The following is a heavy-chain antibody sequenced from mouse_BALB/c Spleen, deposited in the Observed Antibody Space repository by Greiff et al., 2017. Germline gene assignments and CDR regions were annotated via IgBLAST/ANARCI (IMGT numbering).Heavy chain of an antibody. J-gene: IGHJ2*01. Sequence: QVQLQQSGAELVRPGVSVKISCKGSGYTFTDYAMHWVKQSHAKSLEWIGVISTYYGDASYNQKFKGKATMTVDKSSSTAYMELARLTSEDSAIYYCARGYYDYDVGYWGQGTTLTVSS. CDR1: GYTFTDYA. D-gene: IGHD2-4*01. CDR2: ISTYYGDA. CDR3: ARGYYDYDVGY. V-gene: IGHV1S137*01.